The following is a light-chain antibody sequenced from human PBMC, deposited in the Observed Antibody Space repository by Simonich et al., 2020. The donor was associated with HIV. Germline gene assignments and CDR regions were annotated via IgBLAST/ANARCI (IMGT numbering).Light chain of an antibody. V-gene: IGKV3-15*01. Sequence: EIGMTQSQATLSVSPGERATLSCRASQSVSSNLAWYQQKPGQAPRLLIYCASTRATGIPARFSGSGSETEFTLTISSLEPEDFAVYYCQQRNNWPLFTFGPGTKVDIK. CDR1: QSVSSN. CDR2: CAS. J-gene: IGKJ3*01. CDR3: QQRNNWPLFT.